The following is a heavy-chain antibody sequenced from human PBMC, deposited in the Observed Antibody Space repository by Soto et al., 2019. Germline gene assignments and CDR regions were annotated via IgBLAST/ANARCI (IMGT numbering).Heavy chain of an antibody. V-gene: IGHV3-23*01. D-gene: IGHD2-15*01. CDR1: GFPFSSCA. Sequence: EVQLLESGGALVQPGESLRLSCAASGFPFSSCAMSWVRQAPGKGLEWVSAISGGGGSTYYADSVKGRFTISRDKSKNTLYLQMNSLRAEDTAVYFCAKDIVVVPAGDGGLDVWGQGTTVTVS. J-gene: IGHJ6*02. CDR3: AKDIVVVPAGDGGLDV. CDR2: ISGGGGST.